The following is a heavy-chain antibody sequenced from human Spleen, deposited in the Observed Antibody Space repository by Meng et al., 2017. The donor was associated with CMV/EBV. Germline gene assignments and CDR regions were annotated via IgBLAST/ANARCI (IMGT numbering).Heavy chain of an antibody. CDR2: INHSGST. D-gene: IGHD6-25*01. CDR3: ARGPTARRKAWFDP. Sequence: QVKLQQWGAGLLKPSETPSLTCAVYGGSFSGYYWSWIRQPPGKGLEWIGEINHSGSTNYNPSLKSRVTISVDTSKNQFSLKLSSVTAADTAVYYCARGPTARRKAWFDPWGQGTLVTVSS. CDR1: GGSFSGYY. J-gene: IGHJ5*02. V-gene: IGHV4-34*01.